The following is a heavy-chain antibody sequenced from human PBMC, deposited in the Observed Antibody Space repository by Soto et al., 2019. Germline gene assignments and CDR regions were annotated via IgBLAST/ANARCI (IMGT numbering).Heavy chain of an antibody. D-gene: IGHD3-22*01. V-gene: IGHV3-74*01. J-gene: IGHJ4*02. CDR1: GFTFSSYW. CDR3: ARDPYYYDSSGYPAFDY. CDR2: INSDGSST. Sequence: GGSLRLSCAASGFTFSSYWMHWVRQAPGKGLVWVSRINSDGSSTSYADSVKGRFTISRDNAKNTLYLQMNSLRAEDTAVYYCARDPYYYDSSGYPAFDYWGQGTLVTVSS.